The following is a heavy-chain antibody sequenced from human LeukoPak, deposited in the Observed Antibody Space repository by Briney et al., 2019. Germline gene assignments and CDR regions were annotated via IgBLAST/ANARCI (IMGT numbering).Heavy chain of an antibody. CDR2: LYYSGST. V-gene: IGHV4-39*01. Sequence: SETLSLTCTVSGGSISSSSYYWGWIRQPPGKGLEWIGRLYYSGSTYDNPSLKSRVTISVDTSKNQFSLKLSSVTAADTAVYYCARHMRYFGSGSLIDYWGQGTLVTVSS. J-gene: IGHJ4*02. D-gene: IGHD3-10*01. CDR3: ARHMRYFGSGSLIDY. CDR1: GGSISSSSYY.